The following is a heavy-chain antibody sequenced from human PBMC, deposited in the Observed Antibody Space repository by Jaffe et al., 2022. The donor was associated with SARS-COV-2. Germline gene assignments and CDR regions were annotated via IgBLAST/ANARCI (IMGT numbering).Heavy chain of an antibody. V-gene: IGHV3-30*04. CDR2: ISYDGSNK. Sequence: QVQLVESGGGVVQPGRSLRLSCAASGFTFSSYAMHWVRQAPGKGLEWVAVISYDGSNKYYADSVKGRFTISRDNSKNTLYLQMNSLRAEDTAVYYCASPVGMMVRGVIITRDYWGQGTLVTVSS. J-gene: IGHJ4*02. CDR1: GFTFSSYA. D-gene: IGHD3-10*01. CDR3: ASPVGMMVRGVIITRDY.